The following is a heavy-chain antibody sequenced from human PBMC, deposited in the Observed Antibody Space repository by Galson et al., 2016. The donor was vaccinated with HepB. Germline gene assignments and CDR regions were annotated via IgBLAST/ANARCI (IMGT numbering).Heavy chain of an antibody. J-gene: IGHJ4*02. V-gene: IGHV3-30*04. Sequence: SLRLSCAASGFTFSSYAMHWVRQAPGKGLEWVAVISYDGSYESYAGAAKGRFTISRGNFKNTLYLHLNSLRAEETAVYYCARAVHGSGSYWDKWGQGTLVAVSS. CDR1: GFTFSSYA. D-gene: IGHD3-10*01. CDR2: ISYDGSYE. CDR3: ARAVHGSGSYWDK.